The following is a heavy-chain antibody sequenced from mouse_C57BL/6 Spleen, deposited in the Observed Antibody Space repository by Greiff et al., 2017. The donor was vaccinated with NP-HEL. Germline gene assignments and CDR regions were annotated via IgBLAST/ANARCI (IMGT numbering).Heavy chain of an antibody. J-gene: IGHJ4*01. D-gene: IGHD2-4*01. CDR1: GYSFTGYY. Sequence: VQLQQSGPELVKPGASVKISCTASGYSFTGYYMNWVKQSPEKSLEWIGEINPSTGGTTYNQKFKAKATLTVDKSSSTAYMQLKSLTSEDSAVYYCVTYTMITTKVYYAMDYWGQGTSVTVSS. V-gene: IGHV1-42*01. CDR3: VTYTMITTKVYYAMDY. CDR2: INPSTGGT.